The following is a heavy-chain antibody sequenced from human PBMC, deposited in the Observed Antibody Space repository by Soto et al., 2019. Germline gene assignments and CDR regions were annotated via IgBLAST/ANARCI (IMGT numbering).Heavy chain of an antibody. CDR2: ISAYNGNT. J-gene: IGHJ4*02. D-gene: IGHD2-2*01. Sequence: ASVKVSCKASGYTFTSYGISWGRQAPGQGLEWMGWISAYNGNTNYAQKLQGRGTMTTDTSTSTAYMELRSLRSDDTAVDYCARVSDIVGVPADYWGQGTLVTVSS. CDR3: ARVSDIVGVPADY. V-gene: IGHV1-18*01. CDR1: GYTFTSYG.